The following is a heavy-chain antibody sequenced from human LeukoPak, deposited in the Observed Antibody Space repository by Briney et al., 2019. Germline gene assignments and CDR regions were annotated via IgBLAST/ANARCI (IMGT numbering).Heavy chain of an antibody. CDR3: ATSLLLERTGGRDY. J-gene: IGHJ4*02. D-gene: IGHD1-1*01. V-gene: IGHV1-24*01. CDR1: GYTLTESA. CDR2: IDPEDGET. Sequence: ASVKVSCKVSGYTLTESAMQWVRQAPGKGLEWMGGIDPEDGETVYAQKFQGRVTMTEDTSTDTAYMELSRLRSVDTAVYYCATSLLLERTGGRDYCGQGTLVTVSS.